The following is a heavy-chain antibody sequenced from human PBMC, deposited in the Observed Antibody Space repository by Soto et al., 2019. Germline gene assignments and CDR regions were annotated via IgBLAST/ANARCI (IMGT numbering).Heavy chain of an antibody. J-gene: IGHJ6*02. D-gene: IGHD6-19*01. CDR1: GFNFGAYA. Sequence: GGSLRLSCEASGFNFGAYAMSWFRQAPGKGLEWVSGISGSSSGTYYTDSVKGRFTISRDNSKNTVYLQMNSLRGEDTAVYYCAKDRSENFWVYYYAMDVWGQGTAVTVSS. CDR2: ISGSSSGT. CDR3: AKDRSENFWVYYYAMDV. V-gene: IGHV3-23*01.